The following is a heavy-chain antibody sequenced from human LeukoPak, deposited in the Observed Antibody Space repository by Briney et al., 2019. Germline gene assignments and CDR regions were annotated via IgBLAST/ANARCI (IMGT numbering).Heavy chain of an antibody. CDR1: GFTFSTYE. D-gene: IGHD3-10*01. CDR3: ARGRGPGPYFDC. Sequence: PGGSLRLSCAASGFTFSTYEMNWVRQAPGKGLEWVSYISSSASTIHYADSVKGRFTISRDNAKNSLYLQMDSLRADDTAVYYCARGRGPGPYFDCWGQGTLVTVSS. CDR2: ISSSASTI. V-gene: IGHV3-48*03. J-gene: IGHJ4*02.